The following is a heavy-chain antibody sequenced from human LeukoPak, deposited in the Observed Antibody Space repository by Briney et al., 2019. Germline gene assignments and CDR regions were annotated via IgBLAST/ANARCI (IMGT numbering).Heavy chain of an antibody. Sequence: SETLSLTCTVSGGSISSGGYYWSWIRQPPGKGLEWIGYIYHSGSTYYNPSLKSRVTISVDRSKNQFSLKLSSVTAADTAVYYCAREQASSSEVPAAILRNWFDPWGQGTLVTVSS. CDR3: AREQASSSEVPAAILRNWFDP. CDR1: GGSISSGGYY. D-gene: IGHD2-2*02. J-gene: IGHJ5*02. V-gene: IGHV4-30-2*01. CDR2: IYHSGST.